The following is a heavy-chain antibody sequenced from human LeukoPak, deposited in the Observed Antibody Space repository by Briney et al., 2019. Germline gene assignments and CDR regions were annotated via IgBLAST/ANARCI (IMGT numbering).Heavy chain of an antibody. D-gene: IGHD3-9*01. V-gene: IGHV4-34*01. CDR1: GGSFSGYY. Sequence: PSETLSLTCAVYGGSFSGYYWSWIRQPPGKGLEWIGEINHSGSTNYNPSLKSRVTISVDTSKNQFSLKLSSVTAADTAVYYCARGDLVTGYYSWFDPWGQGTLVTVSS. CDR3: ARGDLVTGYYSWFDP. J-gene: IGHJ5*02. CDR2: INHSGST.